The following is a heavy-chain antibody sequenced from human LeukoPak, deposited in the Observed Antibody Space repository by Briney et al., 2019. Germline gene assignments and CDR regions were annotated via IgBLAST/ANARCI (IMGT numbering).Heavy chain of an antibody. Sequence: ASVKVSCKASGYTFTSYEINWVRQATGQGLEWMGWMNPNSGNTGYAQKFQGRVTITRNTSISTAYMELGSLRSEDTAVYSCARDYYGSGSSSEFDPWGQGTLVTVSS. CDR1: GYTFTSYE. D-gene: IGHD3-10*01. CDR2: MNPNSGNT. J-gene: IGHJ5*02. V-gene: IGHV1-8*03. CDR3: ARDYYGSGSSSEFDP.